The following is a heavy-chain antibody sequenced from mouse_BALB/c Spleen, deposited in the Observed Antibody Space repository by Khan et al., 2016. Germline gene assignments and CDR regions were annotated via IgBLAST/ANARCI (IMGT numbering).Heavy chain of an antibody. CDR1: GFTFTDYY. Sequence: VELVESGGGLIQPGDSLRLSCATSGFTFTDYYMSWVRQPPGKALEWLGFIRNKANGYTTEYSASVKGRFTISRDNSQSILYLQMNTLRAEDSATYYCARDNYAMDYWGQGTSVTGSS. CDR2: IRNKANGYTT. V-gene: IGHV7-3*02. CDR3: ARDNYAMDY. J-gene: IGHJ4*01.